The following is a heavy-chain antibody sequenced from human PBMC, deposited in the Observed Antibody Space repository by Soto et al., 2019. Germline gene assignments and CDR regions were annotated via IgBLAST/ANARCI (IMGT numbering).Heavy chain of an antibody. Sequence: SETLSLTCTLSGGSVRAPDWWNWVRQSPDQGLEWIAEVHISGHSNYNPSLRSRVSVSIDSSKNQFYLNLNSVTAADTAIYYCARVRQGRSANNCYFDTWGQGTQVTVSS. V-gene: IGHV4-4*02. CDR2: VHISGHS. CDR3: ARVRQGRSANNCYFDT. CDR1: GGSVRAPDW. J-gene: IGHJ5*01. D-gene: IGHD1-1*01.